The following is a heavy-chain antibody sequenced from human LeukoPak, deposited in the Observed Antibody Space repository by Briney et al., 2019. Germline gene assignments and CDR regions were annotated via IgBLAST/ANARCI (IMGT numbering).Heavy chain of an antibody. J-gene: IGHJ4*02. D-gene: IGHD3-10*01. CDR2: IYYSGST. V-gene: IGHV4-59*08. CDR1: GGSVSDYY. CDR3: ARRVYSSGNYYFDY. Sequence: SETLSLTCTVSGGSVSDYYWSWIRQPPGKGLEWIGYIYYSGSTNYNPSLKSRVTISVDTSKNQFSLKLTSVTAADTAVYYCARRVYSSGNYYFDYWGQGTLVTVSS.